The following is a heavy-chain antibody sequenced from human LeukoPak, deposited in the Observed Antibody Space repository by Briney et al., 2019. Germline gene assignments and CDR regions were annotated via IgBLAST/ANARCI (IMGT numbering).Heavy chain of an antibody. CDR2: IYYSGST. J-gene: IGHJ5*02. Sequence: KTSETLSLTCTVSGGSISSYYWSWIRQPPGKGLEWIGYIYYSGSTNYNPSLKSRFTISVDTSKNQFSLKLSSVTAADTAVYYCARDARPPQGYCSSTSCLNWFDPWGQGTLVTVSS. CDR3: ARDARPPQGYCSSTSCLNWFDP. V-gene: IGHV4-59*01. CDR1: GGSISSYY. D-gene: IGHD2-2*01.